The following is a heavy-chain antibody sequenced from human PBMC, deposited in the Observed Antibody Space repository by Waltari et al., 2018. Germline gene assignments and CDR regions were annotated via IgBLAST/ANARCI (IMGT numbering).Heavy chain of an antibody. CDR3: ARRRGYSGYDLNDGFDI. Sequence: QVQLQESGPGLVKPSETLSLTCAVSGYSISSGYYWGWIRQPPGKGLEWIGSIYHSGSTYYNPSLKSRVTISVDTSKNQFSLKLSSVTAADTAVYYCARRRGYSGYDLNDGFDIWGQGTMVTVSS. J-gene: IGHJ3*02. D-gene: IGHD5-12*01. V-gene: IGHV4-38-2*01. CDR2: IYHSGST. CDR1: GYSISSGYY.